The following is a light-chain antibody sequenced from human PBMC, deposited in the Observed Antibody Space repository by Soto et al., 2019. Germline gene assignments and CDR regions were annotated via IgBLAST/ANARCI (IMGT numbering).Light chain of an antibody. CDR1: SSNIGSEY. J-gene: IGLJ2*01. Sequence: QSVVTQPPSASGTPGQRVTISCSGSSSNIGSEYVVWYQHLPGTAPKLLIYSNHQRPSGVPDRFSGSKSGTSASLAISGLRSEDEANYYCAAWDDSPSGVVFGGGTKLTVL. CDR3: AAWDDSPSGVV. V-gene: IGLV1-47*02. CDR2: SNH.